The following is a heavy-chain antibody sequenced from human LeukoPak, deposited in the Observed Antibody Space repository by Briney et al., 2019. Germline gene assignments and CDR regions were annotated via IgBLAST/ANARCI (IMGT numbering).Heavy chain of an antibody. D-gene: IGHD3-10*01. Sequence: SETLSLTCTVSGGSISSYYWSWIRQPPGKGLEWIGRIYTSGSTNYNPSLKSRVTISVDTSKNQFSLKLSSVTAADTAVYYCARDRAYYGTDVWGQGTTVTVSS. V-gene: IGHV4-4*07. J-gene: IGHJ6*02. CDR2: IYTSGST. CDR3: ARDRAYYGTDV. CDR1: GGSISSYY.